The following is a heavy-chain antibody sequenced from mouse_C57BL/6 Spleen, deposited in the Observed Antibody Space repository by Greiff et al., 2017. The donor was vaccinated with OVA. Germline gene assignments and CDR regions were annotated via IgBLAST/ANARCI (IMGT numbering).Heavy chain of an antibody. Sequence: QVHVKQPGAELVMPGASVKLSCKASGYTFTSYWMHWVKQRPGQGLEWIGEIDPSDSYTNYNQKFKGKSTLTVDKSSSTAYMQLSSLTSEDSAVYYCARSNLGYYGSRYYFDYWGQGTTLTVSS. CDR1: GYTFTSYW. D-gene: IGHD1-1*01. V-gene: IGHV1-69*01. J-gene: IGHJ2*01. CDR2: IDPSDSYT. CDR3: ARSNLGYYGSRYYFDY.